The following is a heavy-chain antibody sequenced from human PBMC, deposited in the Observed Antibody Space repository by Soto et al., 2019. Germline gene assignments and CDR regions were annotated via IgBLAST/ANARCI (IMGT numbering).Heavy chain of an antibody. V-gene: IGHV1-18*01. CDR2: ISAYNGNT. CDR3: ARYTPKCDDYDY. J-gene: IGHJ4*02. Sequence: GSVKVSCKASGYTFTSYGISWVRQAPGQGLEWMGWISAYNGNTNYAQKLQGRVTMTTDTSTSAAYMELRSLRSDDTAVYYCARYTPKCDDYDYWGRGSLVTVS. CDR1: GYTFTSYG.